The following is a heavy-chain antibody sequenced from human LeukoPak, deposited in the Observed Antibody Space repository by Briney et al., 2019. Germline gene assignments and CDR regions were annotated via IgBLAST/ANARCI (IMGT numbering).Heavy chain of an antibody. Sequence: GGSLRLSCAASGFTFSDHIMNWVRQLPGKRLEWVAYVSGSGSIVYYADSVKGRFTIARDNGKSSLYLQMNSLRVEDTALYYCVRQFASWGQGTLVTVSS. CDR2: VSGSGSIV. CDR3: VRQFAS. J-gene: IGHJ4*02. CDR1: GFTFSDHI. V-gene: IGHV3-48*01.